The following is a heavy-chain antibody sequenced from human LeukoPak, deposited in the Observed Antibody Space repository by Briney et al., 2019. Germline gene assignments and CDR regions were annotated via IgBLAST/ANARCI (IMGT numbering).Heavy chain of an antibody. J-gene: IGHJ4*02. V-gene: IGHV3-15*01. Sequence: PGGSLRLSCAASGFTFSDAWMSWVRQAPGKGLEWVGRTKGKTDGGTTDYAAPVKGRFTISRDDSKNTLYLQMNSLKTEDTAVYYCTTRGGSFSIFDYWGQGTLVTVSS. CDR3: TTRGGSFSIFDY. CDR2: TKGKTDGGTT. D-gene: IGHD1-26*01. CDR1: GFTFSDAW.